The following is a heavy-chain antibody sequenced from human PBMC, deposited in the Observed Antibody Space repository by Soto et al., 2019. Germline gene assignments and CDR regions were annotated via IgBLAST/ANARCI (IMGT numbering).Heavy chain of an antibody. CDR2: ISGSGATT. J-gene: IGHJ4*02. D-gene: IGHD2-21*02. CDR1: GFTFNRYA. V-gene: IGHV3-23*01. Sequence: GGSLRLPCAASGFTFNRYAMNWVRQAAGKGLEWVSGISGSGATTYYADSVKGRFTISRDNSKNTLYLQMNSLGAGDTAVYYCAKDPEVVVTAPDYWGQGTLVTVS. CDR3: AKDPEVVVTAPDY.